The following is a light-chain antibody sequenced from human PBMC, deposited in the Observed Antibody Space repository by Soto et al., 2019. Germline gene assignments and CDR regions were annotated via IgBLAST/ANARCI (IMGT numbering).Light chain of an antibody. J-gene: IGLJ1*01. CDR2: GNS. CDR3: QSYDSSLSSYV. CDR1: SSNIGAGYD. Sequence: QSVLTQPPSVSGAPGQRVTISCTGSSSNIGAGYDVHWYQQLPGTAPKLLIYGNSNRPSGVPDRFSGSKSGTSASLAITWLQAEDEADYSCQSYDSSLSSYVFGTGTKLTVL. V-gene: IGLV1-40*01.